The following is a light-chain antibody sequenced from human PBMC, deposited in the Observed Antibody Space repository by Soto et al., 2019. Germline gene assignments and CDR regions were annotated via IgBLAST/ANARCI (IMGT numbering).Light chain of an antibody. J-gene: IGKJ1*01. V-gene: IGKV1-39*01. CDR2: EST. Sequence: DIHMTQSPSSLSASVGDTIIITCRASQNVRSYVNWYQQKSGRAPNLLIYESTNLESGVPSRFSGDGFGTDFTLTISSLHPEDFATYYCQQSFFAPPTFGRGTKVEI. CDR3: QQSFFAPPT. CDR1: QNVRSY.